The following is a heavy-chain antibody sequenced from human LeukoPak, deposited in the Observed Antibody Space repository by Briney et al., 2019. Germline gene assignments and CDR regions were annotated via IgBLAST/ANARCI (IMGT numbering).Heavy chain of an antibody. Sequence: GGSPRLSCAASGFTFSSYWMHWVRQAPGKGLGWVSRINSDGSSTSYADSVKGRFTISRDNAKNSLYLQMNSLRAEDTAVYYCARDRLRFFDSYAFDIWGQGTMVTVSS. D-gene: IGHD3-9*01. J-gene: IGHJ3*02. V-gene: IGHV3-74*01. CDR1: GFTFSSYW. CDR2: INSDGSST. CDR3: ARDRLRFFDSYAFDI.